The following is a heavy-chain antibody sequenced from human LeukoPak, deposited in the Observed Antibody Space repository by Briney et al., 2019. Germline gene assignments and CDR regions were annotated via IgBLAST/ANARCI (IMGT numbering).Heavy chain of an antibody. J-gene: IGHJ4*02. CDR2: INPNSGGT. CDR1: GYTFTGYY. Sequence: ASVEVSCKASGYTFTGYYMHWVRQAPGQGLEWMGWINPNSGGTNYAQKFQGRVTMTRDTSISTAYMELSRLRSDDTAVYYCARLVVVAASKVDYWGQGTLVTVSS. V-gene: IGHV1-2*02. D-gene: IGHD2-15*01. CDR3: ARLVVVAASKVDY.